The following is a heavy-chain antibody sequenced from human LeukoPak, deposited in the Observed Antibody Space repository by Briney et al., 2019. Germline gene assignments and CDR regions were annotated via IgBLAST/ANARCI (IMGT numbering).Heavy chain of an antibody. D-gene: IGHD1-26*01. Sequence: GGSLRLSCAASGFTFSTYWMAWVRQAPGKELEWVANIKQDGSEKYYVDSVKGRFTISRDNAKKSLYLQMNSLRAEDTAVYYCARDNLGALDYWGQGTLVTVSS. J-gene: IGHJ4*02. CDR1: GFTFSTYW. CDR2: IKQDGSEK. CDR3: ARDNLGALDY. V-gene: IGHV3-7*01.